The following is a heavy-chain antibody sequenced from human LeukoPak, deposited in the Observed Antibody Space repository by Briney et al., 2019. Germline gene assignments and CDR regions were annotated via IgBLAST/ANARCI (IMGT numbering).Heavy chain of an antibody. Sequence: GGSLRLSCAASGFTFSSYAMSWVRQAPGKGLEWVSGISGGGGSTYYADSVKGRLTISRDNSKNTVYLQMNSLRAEDTAVYYCARAMMVVANLWGVFDYWGQGTPVTVSS. CDR3: ARAMMVVANLWGVFDY. CDR2: ISGGGGST. J-gene: IGHJ4*02. V-gene: IGHV3-23*01. D-gene: IGHD3-22*01. CDR1: GFTFSSYA.